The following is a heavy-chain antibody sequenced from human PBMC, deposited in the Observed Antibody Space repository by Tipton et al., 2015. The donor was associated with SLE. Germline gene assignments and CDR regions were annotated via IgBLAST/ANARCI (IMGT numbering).Heavy chain of an antibody. J-gene: IGHJ5*02. CDR2: INPSNSDT. D-gene: IGHD6-19*01. Sequence: VQLVQSGAEVKKPGESLKISCKGSGYNFNTYWIGWVRQMPGKGLEWMGIINPSNSDTRYTTSLQGHVTISIDKSTTTAYLHWSSLKASDTAMYYCAIALAGTYRFDPWGEGTLVTVSS. CDR3: AIALAGTYRFDP. CDR1: GYNFNTYW. V-gene: IGHV5-51*06.